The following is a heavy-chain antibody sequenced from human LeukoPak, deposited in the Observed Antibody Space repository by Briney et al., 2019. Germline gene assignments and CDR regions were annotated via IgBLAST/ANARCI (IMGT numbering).Heavy chain of an antibody. Sequence: PSETLSLTCTVSGGSISSYYWSWIRQPPGKGLEWIGYIYYSGSTNYNPSLKSRVTISVDTSKNQFSLKLSSVTAADTAVYYCARTIVGATDWFDPWGQGILVTVSS. J-gene: IGHJ5*02. CDR1: GGSISSYY. D-gene: IGHD1-26*01. CDR2: IYYSGST. CDR3: ARTIVGATDWFDP. V-gene: IGHV4-59*01.